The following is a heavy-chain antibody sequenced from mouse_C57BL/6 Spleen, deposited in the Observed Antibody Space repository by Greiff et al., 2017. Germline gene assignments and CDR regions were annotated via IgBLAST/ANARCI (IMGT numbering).Heavy chain of an antibody. CDR1: GFTFSDYG. V-gene: IGHV5-17*01. J-gene: IGHJ4*01. CDR3: ANGGRRRNYYAMDY. D-gene: IGHD2-12*01. Sequence: DVKLVESGGGLVKPGGSLKLSCAASGFTFSDYGMHWVRQAPEKGLEWVAYISSGSSTIYYADTVKGRFTISRDNAKNTLYLQMTSLRSEDTAMYYCANGGRRRNYYAMDYWGQGTSVTVSS. CDR2: ISSGSSTI.